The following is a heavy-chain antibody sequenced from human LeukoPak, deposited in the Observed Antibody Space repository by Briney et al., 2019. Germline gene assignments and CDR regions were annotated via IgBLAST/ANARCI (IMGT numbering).Heavy chain of an antibody. D-gene: IGHD2-15*01. Sequence: SETLSLTCTVSGGSISSSSYYWGWIRQPPGKGLEWIGSIYYSGSTYYNPSLKSRVTISVDTSKNQFSLKLSSVTAADTAVYYCARNALVVVAATSWSDPWGQGTLVTVSS. J-gene: IGHJ5*02. V-gene: IGHV4-39*01. CDR2: IYYSGST. CDR1: GGSISSSSYY. CDR3: ARNALVVVAATSWSDP.